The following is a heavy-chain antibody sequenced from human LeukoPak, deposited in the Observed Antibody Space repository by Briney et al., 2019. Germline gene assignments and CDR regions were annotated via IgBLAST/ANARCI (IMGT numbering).Heavy chain of an antibody. D-gene: IGHD3-10*01. CDR3: ARDSYYGSGRDSHGMDV. V-gene: IGHV3-21*01. CDR2: ISSSSSYI. J-gene: IGHJ6*02. CDR1: GLTFSSYS. Sequence: GGSLRLSCAASGLTFSSYSMNWVRQAPGKGLEWVSSISSSSSYIYYADSVKGRFTISRDNAKNSLYLQMNSLRAEDTAVYYCARDSYYGSGRDSHGMDVWGQGTTVTVSS.